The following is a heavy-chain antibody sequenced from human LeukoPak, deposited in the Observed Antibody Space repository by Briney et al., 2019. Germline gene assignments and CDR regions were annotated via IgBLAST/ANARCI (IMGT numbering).Heavy chain of an antibody. J-gene: IGHJ4*02. CDR1: GFTFNNYA. CDR2: VSFSGGSA. Sequence: GGSLRLSCAASGFTFNNYAMSWVRQAPGKGLEWVSGVSFSGGSAYYADSVKGRFTISRDNSKNTLYLQMNSLRAEDTAVYYCARGHWFAHLDYWGQGTLVTVSS. D-gene: IGHD3-9*01. CDR3: ARGHWFAHLDY. V-gene: IGHV3-23*01.